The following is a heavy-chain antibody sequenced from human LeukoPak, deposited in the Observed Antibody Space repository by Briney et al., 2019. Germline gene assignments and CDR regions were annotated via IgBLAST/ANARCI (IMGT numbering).Heavy chain of an antibody. J-gene: IGHJ6*02. D-gene: IGHD5-18*01. CDR3: AKGDEYNNGALGGMDV. CDR1: GFTFSSYS. V-gene: IGHV3-21*01. Sequence: GGSLRLSCAASGFTFSSYSMNWVRQAPGKGLEWVSSISSSSSYIYYADSVKGRFTISRDNSKNTLYLQMNSLRAEDTAVYYCAKGDEYNNGALGGMDVWGQGTTVTVSS. CDR2: ISSSSSYI.